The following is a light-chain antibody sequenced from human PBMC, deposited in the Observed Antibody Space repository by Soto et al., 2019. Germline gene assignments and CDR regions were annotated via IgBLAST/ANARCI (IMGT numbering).Light chain of an antibody. CDR3: QRYSSNSRT. CDR2: DAS. CDR1: QNINQW. J-gene: IGKJ1*01. Sequence: DIQMTRSPSTLSASVGDRVTITCRASQNINQWLAWYQQKPGKAPKFLIYDASILESGVPSRFSGTGSGTEFTLTISSLQPDDFATYYCQRYSSNSRTFGQGTKV. V-gene: IGKV1-5*01.